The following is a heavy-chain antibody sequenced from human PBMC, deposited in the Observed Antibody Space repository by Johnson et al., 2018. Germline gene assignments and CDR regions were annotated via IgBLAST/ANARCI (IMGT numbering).Heavy chain of an antibody. Sequence: LVESGGGLVQPGGSLRLSCAASGFAFSRYNMNWVRQAPGKGLEWVSYITSTSNIIYYADSVKGRFTISRNNAKSSLYLQMDSLGDDDAAVYYCSGVRGTKSGPGAFDIWGQGTMVTASS. J-gene: IGHJ3*02. D-gene: IGHD2-8*01. V-gene: IGHV3-48*02. CDR2: ITSTSNII. CDR1: GFAFSRYN. CDR3: SGVRGTKSGPGAFDI.